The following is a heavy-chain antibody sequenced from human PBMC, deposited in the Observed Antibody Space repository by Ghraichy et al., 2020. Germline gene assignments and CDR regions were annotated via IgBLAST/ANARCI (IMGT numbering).Heavy chain of an antibody. D-gene: IGHD3-3*01. V-gene: IGHV4-4*09. Sequence: SETLSLTCTVSGGSISSYYWSWIRQPPGKGLEWIGYIYTSGSTNYNPSLKSRVTISVDTSKNQFSLKLSSVTAADTAVYYCARHRVAYYDFWSGYYLGSDYYGMDVWGQGTTVTVSS. CDR3: ARHRVAYYDFWSGYYLGSDYYGMDV. CDR2: IYTSGST. CDR1: GGSISSYY. J-gene: IGHJ6*02.